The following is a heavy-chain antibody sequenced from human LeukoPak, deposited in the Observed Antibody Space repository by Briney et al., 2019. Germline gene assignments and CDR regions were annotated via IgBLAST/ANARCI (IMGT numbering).Heavy chain of an antibody. CDR1: GFTLSNYD. V-gene: IGHV3-21*01. D-gene: IGHD5-18*01. CDR3: AKSPVGSTYGQNPYYYYFDY. J-gene: IGHJ4*02. Sequence: PGGSLRLSCAASGFTLSNYDMNWVRQAPGKGLEWVSSISTSSRYIYYKDSVRGRFTISRDDAKNSLYLEMNSLRAEGTAVYYCAKSPVGSTYGQNPYYYYFDYWGQGTLVTVSS. CDR2: ISTSSRYI.